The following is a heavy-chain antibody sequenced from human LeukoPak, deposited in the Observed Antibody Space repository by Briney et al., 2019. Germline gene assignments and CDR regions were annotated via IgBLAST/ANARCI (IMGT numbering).Heavy chain of an antibody. D-gene: IGHD6-13*01. J-gene: IGHJ4*02. Sequence: SETLSLTCAVYGGSFSGYYWSWIRQPPGKGLEWIGEINHSGSTNYNPSLKSRVTISVDTSKNQFSLKLSSVTAEDTAVYYCARDRGYSSSLGWYYFDYWGQGTLVTVSS. CDR3: ARDRGYSSSLGWYYFDY. V-gene: IGHV4-34*01. CDR2: INHSGST. CDR1: GGSFSGYY.